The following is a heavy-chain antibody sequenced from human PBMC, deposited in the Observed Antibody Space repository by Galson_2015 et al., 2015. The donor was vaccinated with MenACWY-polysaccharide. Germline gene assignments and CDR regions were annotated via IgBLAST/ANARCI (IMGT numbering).Heavy chain of an antibody. J-gene: IGHJ4*02. CDR1: GYTFTGYY. CDR3: ARDGISGAGHDY. Sequence: SVKVSCKASGYTFTGYYIHWVRQAPGQGLEWMGRINSKSGDTSSPQKFQGRVTMTRDTSISTVYMELSSLRSDDTAIYYCARDGISGAGHDYWGQGTLITVFS. D-gene: IGHD1-26*01. V-gene: IGHV1-2*06. CDR2: INSKSGDT.